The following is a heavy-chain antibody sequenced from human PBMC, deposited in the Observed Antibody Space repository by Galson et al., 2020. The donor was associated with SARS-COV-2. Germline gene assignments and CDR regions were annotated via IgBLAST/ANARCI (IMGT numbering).Heavy chain of an antibody. CDR3: VKSPFEEWFVLWYGMDV. Sequence: GGSLRLSCAASGFTFDNYAISWVRQAPGKGLEWVSAIRGSGDGDSTFYADFVKGRFTISSDTSKNRLYLQINSLMADDTAVYYCVKSPFEEWFVLWYGMDVWVYGATVTGSS. CDR2: IRGSGDGDST. V-gene: IGHV3-23*01. J-gene: IGHJ6*02. D-gene: IGHD3-3*01. CDR1: GFTFDNYA.